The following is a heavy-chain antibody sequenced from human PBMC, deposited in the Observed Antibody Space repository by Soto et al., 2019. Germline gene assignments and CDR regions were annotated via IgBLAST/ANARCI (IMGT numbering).Heavy chain of an antibody. Sequence: GGSLRLSCEASGFSFSSFAMNWVRQAPGRGLEWVSYISDDGASIYYADSLKGRFTISRDNAKNSLSLQMNNLRAEDTAVYYCARENSVQAWLHHFDHWCLGTLVTVSS. CDR1: GFSFSSFA. D-gene: IGHD5-18*01. CDR3: ARENSVQAWLHHFDH. J-gene: IGHJ4*02. V-gene: IGHV3-48*03. CDR2: ISDDGASI.